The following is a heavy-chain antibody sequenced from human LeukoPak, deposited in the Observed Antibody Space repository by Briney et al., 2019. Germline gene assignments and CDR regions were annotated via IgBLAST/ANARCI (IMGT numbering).Heavy chain of an antibody. D-gene: IGHD6-19*01. CDR2: ISAYNGHT. CDR3: ASGVAVAGTGAFDI. J-gene: IGHJ3*02. V-gene: IGHV1-18*01. Sequence: GASVKVSCKASGYPFTSYGITWVRQAPGRGLEWRGWISAYNGHTSYAQNLQGRVTMTTDTSTSTAYMELRSLRSDDTAVYYCASGVAVAGTGAFDIWGQGTMVTVSS. CDR1: GYPFTSYG.